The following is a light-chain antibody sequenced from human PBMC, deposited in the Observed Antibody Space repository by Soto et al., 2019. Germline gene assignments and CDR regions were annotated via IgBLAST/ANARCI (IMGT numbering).Light chain of an antibody. Sequence: QSVLTQPPSVSGAPGQRVTISFTGSSSNIGAGYDVHWYQQFPGAAPKLLIYVNSNRPSGVPDRFSGSKSGTSASLAITGLQAEDEADYYCQSYDSSLSRVFGGGTKLTVL. CDR2: VNS. CDR3: QSYDSSLSRV. J-gene: IGLJ3*02. V-gene: IGLV1-40*01. CDR1: SSNIGAGYD.